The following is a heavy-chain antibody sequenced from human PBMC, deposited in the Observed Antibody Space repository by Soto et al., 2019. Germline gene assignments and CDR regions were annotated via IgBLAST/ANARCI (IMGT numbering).Heavy chain of an antibody. Sequence: ASVKVSCKASGGTFSSYAISWVRQAPGQRLEWMGGIIPGNGTTGYSQKFQGRVTFISDTSASTAYVEVSRLSSEDTALYYCAREVQLGGYYFDYWGQGTLVTVSS. V-gene: IGHV1-3*01. CDR1: GGTFSSYA. CDR2: IIPGNGTT. CDR3: AREVQLGGYYFDY. D-gene: IGHD3-16*01. J-gene: IGHJ4*02.